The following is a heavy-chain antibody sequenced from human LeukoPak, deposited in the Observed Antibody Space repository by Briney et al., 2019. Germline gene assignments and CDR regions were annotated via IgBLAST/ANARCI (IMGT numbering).Heavy chain of an antibody. CDR2: TYYRSKWYH. D-gene: IGHD1-1*01. Sequence: SQTLSLTCAISGDSVSSNSAAWIWIGQSPSRGLEWLGMTYYRSKWYHDYAVSVKSRITVTSDTSKNQFSLQLNSVTPEDAAVYYCARTTQGIFDYWGQGTLVTVSS. CDR3: ARTTQGIFDY. CDR1: GDSVSSNSAA. V-gene: IGHV6-1*01. J-gene: IGHJ4*02.